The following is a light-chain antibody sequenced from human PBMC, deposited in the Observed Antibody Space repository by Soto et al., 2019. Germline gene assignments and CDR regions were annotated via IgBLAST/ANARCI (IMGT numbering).Light chain of an antibody. CDR3: QHLNDYRYT. Sequence: DTQLPQSPSFLSASVEDRVPITCRASQAIRSSLAWYQHNQGKAPKLLIYAASTLQNGVPSSFSGSGSGTEFTLTISSLQPEDFATYYCQHLNDYRYTLGQGTKVEIK. J-gene: IGKJ2*01. CDR1: QAIRSS. V-gene: IGKV1-9*01. CDR2: AAS.